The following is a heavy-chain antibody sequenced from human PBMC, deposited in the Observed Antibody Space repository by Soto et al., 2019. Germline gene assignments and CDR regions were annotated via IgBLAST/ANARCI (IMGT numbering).Heavy chain of an antibody. CDR2: ISLSSIYI. J-gene: IGHJ4*02. Sequence: EVQLVESGGGLVKPGGSLRLSCAASGFTFSSYSMNWVRQAPGKGLEWVSSISLSSIYIYYTDSVKGRFTISRDDAKNSLSLQMNSLRAEDTAVYYCARGMYGSGSYPHPFDYWGQGTLVTVSS. CDR3: ARGMYGSGSYPHPFDY. V-gene: IGHV3-21*01. D-gene: IGHD3-10*01. CDR1: GFTFSSYS.